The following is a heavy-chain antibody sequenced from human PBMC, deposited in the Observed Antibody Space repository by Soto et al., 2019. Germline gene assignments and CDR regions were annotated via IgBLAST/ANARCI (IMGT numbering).Heavy chain of an antibody. CDR2: IDPSDSYT. J-gene: IGHJ6*02. CDR1: GYSFTSYW. V-gene: IGHV5-10-1*01. Sequence: GESLKISCKGSGYSFTSYWISWVRQMPGKGLEWMGRIDPSDSYTNYSPSFQGHVTISADKSISTAYLQWSSLKDSDTAMYYCARQVGYYDILTGTYGMDVWGQGTTGTVSS. D-gene: IGHD3-9*01. CDR3: ARQVGYYDILTGTYGMDV.